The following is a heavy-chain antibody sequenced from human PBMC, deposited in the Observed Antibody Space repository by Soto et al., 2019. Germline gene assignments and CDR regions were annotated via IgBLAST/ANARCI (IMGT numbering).Heavy chain of an antibody. V-gene: IGHV3-23*01. CDR1: GFTFSSYA. CDR2: ISGSGGST. D-gene: IGHD5-12*01. J-gene: IGHJ5*02. Sequence: PGGSLRLSCAASGFTFSSYAMSWVRQAPGKGLEWVSAISGSGGSTYYADSVKGRFTISRDNSKNTLYLQMNSLRAEDTAVYYCAKGSVATIEDNWFDPWGQGTLVTSPQ. CDR3: AKGSVATIEDNWFDP.